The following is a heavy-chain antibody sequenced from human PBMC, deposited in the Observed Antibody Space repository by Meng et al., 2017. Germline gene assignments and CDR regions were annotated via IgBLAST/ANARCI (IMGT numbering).Heavy chain of an antibody. Sequence: ASVKSSCKASGYTFTTYAIHWGRKAPGQRLEWMGWINAGNSETKYSQQLQGRVTITRDTSASTVYMEVSSLRSEDTGVYYCARAIAVSGTGRFDYWGQGTLVTVSS. CDR1: GYTFTTYA. V-gene: IGHV1-3*01. CDR3: ARAIAVSGTGRFDY. D-gene: IGHD6-19*01. J-gene: IGHJ4*02. CDR2: INAGNSET.